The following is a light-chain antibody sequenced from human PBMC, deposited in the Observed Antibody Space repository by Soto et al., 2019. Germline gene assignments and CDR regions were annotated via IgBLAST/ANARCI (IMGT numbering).Light chain of an antibody. CDR2: AAS. CDR3: QQYNNWPGT. V-gene: IGKV3-15*01. J-gene: IGKJ1*01. CDR1: QSVSSN. Sequence: EVVMTQSPATRSVTTGRKTNPSSRASQSVSSNLAWYQQKPGQAPRLLIYAASTRATGIPARFSGSGSGTEFTLTISSLQSEDFAVYYCQQYNNWPGTFGQGTKV.